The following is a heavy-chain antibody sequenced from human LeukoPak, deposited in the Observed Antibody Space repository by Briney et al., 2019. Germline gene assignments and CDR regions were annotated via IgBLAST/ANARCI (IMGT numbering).Heavy chain of an antibody. Sequence: ASVKVSCKASGYTFTSYDINWVRLATGQGLEWMGWMNPNSGNTGYAQKFQGRVTMTRNTSISTAYMELSSLRSEDTAVYYCARGVGRELSLDYWGQGTLVTVSS. D-gene: IGHD1-26*01. CDR2: MNPNSGNT. CDR1: GYTFTSYD. J-gene: IGHJ4*02. V-gene: IGHV1-8*01. CDR3: ARGVGRELSLDY.